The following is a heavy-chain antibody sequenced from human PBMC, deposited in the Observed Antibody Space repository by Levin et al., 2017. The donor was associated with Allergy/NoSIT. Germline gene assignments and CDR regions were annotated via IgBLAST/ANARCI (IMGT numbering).Heavy chain of an antibody. J-gene: IGHJ3*02. CDR3: AREVGIVVLGDAFDI. CDR2: ISSSSSYI. V-gene: IGHV3-21*01. Sequence: GESLKISCAASGFTFSSYSMNWVRQAPGKGLEWVSSISSSSSYIYYADSVKGRFTISRDNAKNSLYLQMNSLRAEDTAVYYCAREVGIVVLGDAFDIWGQGTMVTVSS. CDR1: GFTFSSYS. D-gene: IGHD3-22*01.